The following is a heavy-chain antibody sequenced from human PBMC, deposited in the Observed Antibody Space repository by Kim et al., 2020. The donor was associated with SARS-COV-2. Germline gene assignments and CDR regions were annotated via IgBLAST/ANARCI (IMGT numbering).Heavy chain of an antibody. CDR2: INHGGST. CDR1: GGSFSGYY. V-gene: IGHV4-34*01. D-gene: IGHD1-26*01. Sequence: SETLSLTCAVYGGSFSGYYWSWIRQPPGKGLEWIGKINHGGSTNYNPSSKSGGTITVTTSKNKSPLMLSSVPAAETAGFYCARGQGSNWFGPGGQGTLVT. J-gene: IGHJ5*02. CDR3: ARGQGSNWFGP.